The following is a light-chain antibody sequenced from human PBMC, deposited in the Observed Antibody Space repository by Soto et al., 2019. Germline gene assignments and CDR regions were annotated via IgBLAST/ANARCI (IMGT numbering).Light chain of an antibody. CDR1: QSISGW. J-gene: IGKJ5*01. Sequence: DIQVTQSPSTLSASVGDRVTITCRASQSISGWLAWYQQKPGKAPKLLIYGASSLETGVPSRFSGSGSGTEFTLTISSLQPDEFATYYCLQYNTYLITFGQGTRLE. CDR2: GAS. V-gene: IGKV1-5*01. CDR3: LQYNTYLIT.